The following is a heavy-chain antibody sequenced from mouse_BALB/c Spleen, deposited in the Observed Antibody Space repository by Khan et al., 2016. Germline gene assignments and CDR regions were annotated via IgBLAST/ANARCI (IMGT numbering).Heavy chain of an antibody. Sequence: EVQLQESGPGLVKPSQSLSLTCTVTGYSITSDYAWNCIRQFPGNRLEWMGFINYSGSTSYNPSLKSRISITRDTSKNQFFLQLISVTTEDTATYYCARDYYGSSYCDDWGQGTTLTVSS. CDR2: INYSGST. V-gene: IGHV3-2*02. J-gene: IGHJ2*01. CDR3: ARDYYGSSYCDD. D-gene: IGHD1-1*01. CDR1: GYSITSDYA.